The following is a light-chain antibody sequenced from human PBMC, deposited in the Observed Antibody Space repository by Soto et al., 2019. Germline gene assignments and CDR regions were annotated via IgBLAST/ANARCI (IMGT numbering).Light chain of an antibody. Sequence: QSALTQPPSASGSPGQSVTISCTGTSRDVAGSDYVSWYQQHPGKAPKLIIYEVTERPAGVPDRFSGSKSGNTASLTVSGLQADDESYYYCSSFARGDNPNVLFGGGTKVTVL. CDR3: SSFARGDNPNVL. CDR2: EVT. J-gene: IGLJ2*01. CDR1: SRDVAGSDY. V-gene: IGLV2-8*01.